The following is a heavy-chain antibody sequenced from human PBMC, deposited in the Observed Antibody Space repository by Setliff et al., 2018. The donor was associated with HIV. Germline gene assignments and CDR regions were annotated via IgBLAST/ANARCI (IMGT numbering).Heavy chain of an antibody. CDR2: INHGGSA. D-gene: IGHD1-26*01. V-gene: IGHV4-34*01. J-gene: IGHJ4*02. CDR3: ALLEVPLIVGTPPPI. Sequence: SETLSLTCAVYNGSFSAYYWAWIRQPPGKGLEWIGEINHGGSATYNSSLTGRVGISVDTSKNQFSLKMLAVTAADAAVYYCALLEVPLIVGTPPPIWGQGTLVTVSS. CDR1: NGSFSAYY.